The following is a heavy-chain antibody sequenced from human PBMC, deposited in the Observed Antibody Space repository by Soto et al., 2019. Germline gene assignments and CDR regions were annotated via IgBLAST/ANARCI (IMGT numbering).Heavy chain of an antibody. CDR1: GGSISSGDYY. CDR2: IYYSGST. D-gene: IGHD3-3*01. Sequence: PSETLSLTCTVSGGSISSGDYYWSWIRQPPGKGLEWIGYIYYSGSTYYNPSLKSRVTISVDTSKNQFSLKLSSVTAADTAVYYCARGLVYYDFWSGYSPSYNWFDPWGQGTLVTVSS. J-gene: IGHJ5*02. CDR3: ARGLVYYDFWSGYSPSYNWFDP. V-gene: IGHV4-30-4*01.